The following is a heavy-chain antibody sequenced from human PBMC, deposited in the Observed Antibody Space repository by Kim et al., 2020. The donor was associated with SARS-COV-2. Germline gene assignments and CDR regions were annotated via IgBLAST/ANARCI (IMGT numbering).Heavy chain of an antibody. Sequence: SVKGRFTISRDNAKNSLYLQMNSLRAEDTAVYYCARDNKAQWELPDAFDIWGQGTMVTVSS. V-gene: IGHV3-21*01. CDR3: ARDNKAQWELPDAFDI. D-gene: IGHD1-26*01. J-gene: IGHJ3*02.